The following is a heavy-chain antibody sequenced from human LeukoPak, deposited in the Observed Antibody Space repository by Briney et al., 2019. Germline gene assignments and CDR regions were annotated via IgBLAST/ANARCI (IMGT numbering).Heavy chain of an antibody. V-gene: IGHV4-59*01. CDR3: ARGGAARLHFQN. CDR1: GGSISTYF. J-gene: IGHJ1*01. D-gene: IGHD6-6*01. Sequence: SETLSLTCTVSGGSISTYFWNWIRQPPGKGLEWIGYIYHSGSTNYNPSLQSRVTISVDTSKNQFSLNLNSVTAADTAVYYCARGGAARLHFQNWGQGTLVTVSS. CDR2: IYHSGST.